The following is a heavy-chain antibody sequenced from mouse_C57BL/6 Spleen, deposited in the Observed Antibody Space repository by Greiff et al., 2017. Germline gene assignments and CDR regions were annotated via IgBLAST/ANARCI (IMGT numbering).Heavy chain of an antibody. V-gene: IGHV2-5*01. CDR3: AKKGDYDWYFDV. CDR2: IWRGGST. Sequence: VMLVESGPGLVQPSQRLSITCTVSGFSLTSYGVHWVRQSPGKGLEWLGVIWRGGSTDYNAAFMSRLSITKDNSKSQVFFKMNSLQADDTAIYYCAKKGDYDWYFDVWGTGTTVTVSS. J-gene: IGHJ1*03. D-gene: IGHD2-4*01. CDR1: GFSLTSYG.